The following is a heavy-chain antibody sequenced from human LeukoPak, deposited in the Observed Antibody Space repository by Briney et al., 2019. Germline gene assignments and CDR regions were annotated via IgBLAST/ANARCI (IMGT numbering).Heavy chain of an antibody. CDR1: VGXICRSGYS. CDR3: ATPWGMYSSAWHEGIDY. D-gene: IGHD6-19*01. Sequence: SETLSLTCTVSVGXICRSGYSWAWIRQPPGKRLAWIASISYSGTTYYNPSLKSRVTISLDTSKSQFSLKLDSVTAADTAVYYCATPWGMYSSAWHEGIDYWGQGTLVIVSS. J-gene: IGHJ4*02. V-gene: IGHV4-39*01. CDR2: ISYSGTT.